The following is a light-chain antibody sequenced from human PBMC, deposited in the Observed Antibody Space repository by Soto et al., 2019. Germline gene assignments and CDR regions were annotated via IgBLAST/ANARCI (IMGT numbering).Light chain of an antibody. V-gene: IGKV3-20*01. CDR1: QSVSSSY. Sequence: TLSCRASQSVSSSYLAWYQQKPGQAPRLLICDASSRATGIPDRFSGSGSGTDFTLTISRLEPEDFAVYYCQQYGSTPLTFGGGTKVDIK. J-gene: IGKJ4*01. CDR2: DAS. CDR3: QQYGSTPLT.